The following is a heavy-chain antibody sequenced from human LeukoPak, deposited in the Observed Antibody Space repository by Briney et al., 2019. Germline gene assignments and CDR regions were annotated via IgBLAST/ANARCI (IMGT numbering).Heavy chain of an antibody. J-gene: IGHJ4*02. Sequence: SETLSLTCTVSGGSISTYYWSWIRQPPGKGLEWIGYTHYSGSSNYNPSLKGRVTISVDTSKNQLSLKLSSVTAADTAVYYCARDNRGSGAFDYTYYFDNWGQGTLVTVSS. CDR3: ARDNRGSGAFDYTYYFDN. CDR2: THYSGSS. D-gene: IGHD5-12*01. V-gene: IGHV4-59*12. CDR1: GGSISTYY.